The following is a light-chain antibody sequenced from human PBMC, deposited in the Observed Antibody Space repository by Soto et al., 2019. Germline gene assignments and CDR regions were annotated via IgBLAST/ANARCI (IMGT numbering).Light chain of an antibody. CDR3: QQYGSSPT. CDR1: QSVSSSY. Sequence: DILLTQSPATLSLSPGERAILSCRASQSVSSSYFTCFQHKPGQPTRLLIYGAYSRATGIPERFSGSGSGTDFTLTISRLEPEDFAVYYCQQYGSSPTFGQGTKVDIK. J-gene: IGKJ1*01. V-gene: IGKV3-20*01. CDR2: GAY.